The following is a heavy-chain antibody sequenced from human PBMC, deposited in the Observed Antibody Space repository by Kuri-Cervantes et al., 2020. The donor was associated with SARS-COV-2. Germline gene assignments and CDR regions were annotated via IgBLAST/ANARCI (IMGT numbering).Heavy chain of an antibody. CDR1: GYTFTSYG. CDR3: ALVVPAATLDY. Sequence: SVKVSCKASGYTFTSYGISWVRQAPGQGLEWMGGIIPILGIANYAQKFQGRVTITADKSTSTAYMELRSLRSDDTAVYYCALVVPAATLDYWGQGTLVTVSS. D-gene: IGHD2-2*01. CDR2: IIPILGIA. V-gene: IGHV1-69*10. J-gene: IGHJ4*02.